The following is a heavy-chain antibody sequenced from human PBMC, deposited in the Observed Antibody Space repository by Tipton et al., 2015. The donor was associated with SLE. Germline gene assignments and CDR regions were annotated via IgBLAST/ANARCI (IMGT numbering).Heavy chain of an antibody. D-gene: IGHD3-10*01. CDR1: GGSFGGAY. CDR3: ARVGDYYNSGSRVFDH. V-gene: IGHV4-34*01. CDR2: SISHSGST. J-gene: IGHJ4*02. Sequence: TLTLTCAVSGGSFGGAYWTWIRQPPGKGLEWIGESISHSGSTNYNPSLESRVTISVDVSKNQYSLKLTSVTTADTAVYFCARVGDYYNSGSRVFDHWGQGILVTVSS.